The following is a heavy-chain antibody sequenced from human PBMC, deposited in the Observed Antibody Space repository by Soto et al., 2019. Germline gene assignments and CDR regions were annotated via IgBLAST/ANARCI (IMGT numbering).Heavy chain of an antibody. CDR2: INHSGST. V-gene: IGHV4-39*07. Sequence: SETLSLTCTVSGGSISSSSYYWSWIRQPPGKGLEWIGEINHSGSTNYNPSLKSRATISVDTSKNQFSLKLSSVTAADTAVYYCARVPGPWGQGTLVTVSS. J-gene: IGHJ5*02. CDR1: GGSISSSSYY. CDR3: ARVPGP. D-gene: IGHD7-27*01.